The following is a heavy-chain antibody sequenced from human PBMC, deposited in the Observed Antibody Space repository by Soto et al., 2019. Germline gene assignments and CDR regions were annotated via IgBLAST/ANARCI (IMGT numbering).Heavy chain of an antibody. J-gene: IGHJ5*02. CDR2: TYYRSTWYN. CDR1: GDSVSSNSAP. CDR3: AREDSSSYYYWFDP. Sequence: PSQTLSLTCAISGDSVSSNSAPWNWISHSPSRGLEWLGRTYYRSTWYNDYAVSVKSRITINPDTSKNQFSLQLNSVTPEDTAVYYCAREDSSSYYYWFDPWGQGTLVTVSS. D-gene: IGHD6-13*01. V-gene: IGHV6-1*01.